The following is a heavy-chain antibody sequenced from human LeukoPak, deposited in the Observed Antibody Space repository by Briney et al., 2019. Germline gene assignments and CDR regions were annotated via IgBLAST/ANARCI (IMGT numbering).Heavy chain of an antibody. CDR1: GFTFSNYA. Sequence: GGSLRLSCVASGFTFSNYAMSWVRQAPGKGLEWVSGISGPGGGTHYADSVKGRFTIFRDNFKNTLYLQMNSLRAKDTAIYYCAKQKKDYYESSTYYYFTDWGQGTLVTVSS. CDR2: ISGPGGGT. D-gene: IGHD3-22*01. J-gene: IGHJ4*02. V-gene: IGHV3-23*01. CDR3: AKQKKDYYESSTYYYFTD.